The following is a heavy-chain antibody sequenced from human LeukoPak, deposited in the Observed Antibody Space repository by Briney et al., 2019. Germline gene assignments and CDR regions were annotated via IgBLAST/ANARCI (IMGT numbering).Heavy chain of an antibody. CDR2: INWNGGSR. V-gene: IGHV3-20*04. J-gene: IGHJ4*02. Sequence: GALRLSCAASGFNFDDYVMSWVRQAPGKGLEWVSGINWNGGSRGYADSVKGRFTISRDNAKNSLYLQMNSLRAEDTALYYCARSRHSYDSSGFPHYWGQGTLVTVSS. CDR3: ARSRHSYDSSGFPHY. D-gene: IGHD3-22*01. CDR1: GFNFDDYV.